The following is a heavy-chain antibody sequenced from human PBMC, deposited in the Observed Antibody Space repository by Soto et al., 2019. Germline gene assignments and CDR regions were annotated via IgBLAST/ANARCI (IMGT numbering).Heavy chain of an antibody. CDR2: INSNGGST. V-gene: IGHV3-64*01. D-gene: IGHD3-3*01. J-gene: IGHJ4*02. Sequence: PGGSLRLSCAASGFTFSSYAMHWVRQAPGKGLEYVSAINSNGGSTYYANTVKGRFTISRDNSKSTLYLQMGSLSAEDMAVYYFARVAFYDFWSGYYKYFDYWGQGTLVTVSS. CDR3: ARVAFYDFWSGYYKYFDY. CDR1: GFTFSSYA.